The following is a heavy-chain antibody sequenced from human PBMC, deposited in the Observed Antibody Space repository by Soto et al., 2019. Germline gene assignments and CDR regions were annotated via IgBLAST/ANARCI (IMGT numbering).Heavy chain of an antibody. Sequence: EASVKVSCKASGYTFTSYYMHWVRQAPGQGLEWMGIINPSGGSTSYAQKFQGRVTMTRDTSTSTVYMELSSLRSEDAAVYYCARYTAMVRGVIILAYGMDVWGQGTTVTVSS. V-gene: IGHV1-46*01. J-gene: IGHJ6*02. CDR2: INPSGGST. CDR1: GYTFTSYY. D-gene: IGHD3-10*01. CDR3: ARYTAMVRGVIILAYGMDV.